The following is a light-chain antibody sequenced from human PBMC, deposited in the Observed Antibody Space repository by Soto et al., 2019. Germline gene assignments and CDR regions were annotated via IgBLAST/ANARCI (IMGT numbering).Light chain of an antibody. Sequence: DIKMTQSQSSLSASVEARVTIICRASQDINNYLAWYQQRPGRVPKLLIYGATTLQPGVPSRFSGSGSGTDFTLTISSLQPEDVATYYCQNCKSAVFTFGPGTKVDIK. CDR2: GAT. CDR1: QDINNY. V-gene: IGKV1-27*01. CDR3: QNCKSAVFT. J-gene: IGKJ3*01.